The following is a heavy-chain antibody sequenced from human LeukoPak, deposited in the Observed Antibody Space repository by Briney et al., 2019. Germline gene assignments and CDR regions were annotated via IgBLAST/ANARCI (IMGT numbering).Heavy chain of an antibody. CDR1: GGSFSGYY. J-gene: IGHJ4*02. Sequence: PSETLSLTCAVYGGSFSGYYWSWIRQPPGKGLEWIGEINHSGSTNYNPSLKSRVTISVDTSKNQFSLKLSSVTAADTAVYYCARWRGRLWFGELSPERRYFDYWGQGTLVTVSS. CDR2: INHSGST. D-gene: IGHD3-10*01. CDR3: ARWRGRLWFGELSPERRYFDY. V-gene: IGHV4-34*01.